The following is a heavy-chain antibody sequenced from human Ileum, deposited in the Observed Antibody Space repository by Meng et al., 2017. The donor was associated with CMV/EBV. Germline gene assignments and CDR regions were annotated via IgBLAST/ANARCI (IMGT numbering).Heavy chain of an antibody. V-gene: IGHV4-30-2*06. CDR2: SFPAADP. CDR3: ACRCGSPYYDY. CDR1: APSFSSSYFL. D-gene: IGHD3-3*01. Sequence: FFFPAPSFSSSYFLSSWLPPSPAYGLSCIGYSFPAADPFPTPSLASRVTISLDTSRSQLSLRLTSVTAADTAVYFCACRCGSPYYDYWGQGILVTVSS. J-gene: IGHJ4*02.